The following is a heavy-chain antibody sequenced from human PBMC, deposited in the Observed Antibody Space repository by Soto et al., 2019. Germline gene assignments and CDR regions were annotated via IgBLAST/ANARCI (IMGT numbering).Heavy chain of an antibody. V-gene: IGHV1-46*01. CDR3: ARGRFDSSDLFYDYYGMDV. D-gene: IGHD3-22*01. CDR1: GYTFTSYY. J-gene: IGHJ6*02. CDR2: INPSGGST. Sequence: ASVKVSCKASGYTFTSYYMHWVRQAPGQGLEWMGIINPSGGSTSYAQKFQGRVTMTRDTSTSTVYMELSSLRSEDTAVYYCARGRFDSSDLFYDYYGMDVWGQGTTVTVSS.